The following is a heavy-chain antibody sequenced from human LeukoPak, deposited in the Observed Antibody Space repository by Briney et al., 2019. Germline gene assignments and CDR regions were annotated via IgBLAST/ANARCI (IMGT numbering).Heavy chain of an antibody. Sequence: SETLSLTCAVYGGSFSGYYWSWIRQPPGKGLEWIGEINHSGSTNYNPSLKSRVTISVDTSKNQFSLKLSSVTAADTAVYYCARGRRSYGVPRYFDYWDQGTLVTVSS. CDR3: ARGRRSYGVPRYFDY. J-gene: IGHJ4*02. CDR1: GGSFSGYY. V-gene: IGHV4-34*01. CDR2: INHSGST. D-gene: IGHD3-16*01.